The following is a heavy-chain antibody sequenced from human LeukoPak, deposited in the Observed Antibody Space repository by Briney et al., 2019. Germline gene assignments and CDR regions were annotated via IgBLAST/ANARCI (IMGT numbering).Heavy chain of an antibody. CDR1: GGTFNSYA. J-gene: IGHJ4*02. Sequence: ASVKVSCKASGGTFNSYAINRVRQAPGQGLEWMGGIIPRLGTTKYIEKFQGRITITTDESTTTAYMELTSLRSEDTAVYYCAADGTDWGQGTLVTVSS. CDR2: IIPRLGTT. V-gene: IGHV1-69*05. CDR3: AADGTD.